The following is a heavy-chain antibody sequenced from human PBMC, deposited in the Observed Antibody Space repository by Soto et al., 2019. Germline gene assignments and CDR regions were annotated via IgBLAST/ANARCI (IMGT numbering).Heavy chain of an antibody. Sequence: TLSLTCAISGDSVSSNSAAWNWIRQSPSRGLEWLGRTYYRSKWYNDYAVSVKSRITINPDTSKNQFSLQLNSVTPEDTAVYYCARDLQYSIASALVYWGQGTLVTVSS. J-gene: IGHJ4*02. CDR1: GDSVSSNSAA. CDR3: ARDLQYSIASALVY. CDR2: TYYRSKWYN. D-gene: IGHD6-6*01. V-gene: IGHV6-1*01.